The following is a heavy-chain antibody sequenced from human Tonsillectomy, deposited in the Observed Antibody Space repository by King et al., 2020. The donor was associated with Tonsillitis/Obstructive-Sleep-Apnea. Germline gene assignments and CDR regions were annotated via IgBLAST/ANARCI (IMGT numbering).Heavy chain of an antibody. CDR2: IKSKSKGETT. J-gene: IGHJ3*01. Sequence: VQLVESGGGLVKPGGSLRLSCAASGFTFSNAWMSWVRQAPGKGPEWVGRIKSKSKGETTDYTAPVRGRFTISRDDSKNTLFLQLNSLKTEDTAVYYCATDWGSGTYYVRACEVWGLGTMVTVSS. V-gene: IGHV3-15*01. CDR1: GFTFSNAW. D-gene: IGHD1-26*01. CDR3: ATDWGSGTYYVRACEV.